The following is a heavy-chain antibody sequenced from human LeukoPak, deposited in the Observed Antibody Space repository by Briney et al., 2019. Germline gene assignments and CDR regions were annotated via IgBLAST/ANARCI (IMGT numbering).Heavy chain of an antibody. J-gene: IGHJ5*02. V-gene: IGHV4-38-2*02. CDR1: GYSISSGYY. Sequence: PSETLSLTCTVSGYSISSGYYWGWIRQPPGKGLEWIGSIYHSGSTYYNPSLKSRVTISVDTSKNQFSLKLSSVTAADTAVYYCASVIGWFDPWGQGTLVTVSS. D-gene: IGHD2-21*01. CDR2: IYHSGST. CDR3: ASVIGWFDP.